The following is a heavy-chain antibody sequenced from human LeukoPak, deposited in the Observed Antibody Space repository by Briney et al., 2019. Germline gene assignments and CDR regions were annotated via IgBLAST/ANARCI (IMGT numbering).Heavy chain of an antibody. CDR1: GFTFSSYW. V-gene: IGHV3-7*01. Sequence: GGSLRLSCAASGFTFSSYWMSWVRQAPGKGLEWVANIKQDGSEKYYVDSVKGRFTISRDNAKNSLYLQMNSLRAEDTAVYYCARDLDYDSSGYYPIPYFDYWGQGALVTVSS. D-gene: IGHD3-22*01. CDR2: IKQDGSEK. CDR3: ARDLDYDSSGYYPIPYFDY. J-gene: IGHJ4*02.